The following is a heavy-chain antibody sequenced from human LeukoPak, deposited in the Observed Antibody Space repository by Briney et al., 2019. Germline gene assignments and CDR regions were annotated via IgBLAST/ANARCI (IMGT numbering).Heavy chain of an antibody. CDR1: GGSISSGDYY. CDR2: IYYSENT. V-gene: IGHV4-30-4*01. D-gene: IGHD3-9*01. J-gene: IGHJ4*02. Sequence: PSQTLSLTCTVSGGSISSGDYYWTWIRQPPGKGLEGIGYIYYSENTYYNPSLKSRVTISVDTSKNQFSLKLSSVTAADTAVYYCARQDDILTGYYGSFDYWGQGTLVTVSS. CDR3: ARQDDILTGYYGSFDY.